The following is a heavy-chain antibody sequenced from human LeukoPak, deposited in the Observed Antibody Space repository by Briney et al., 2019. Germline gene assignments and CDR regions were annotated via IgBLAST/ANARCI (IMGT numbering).Heavy chain of an antibody. Sequence: ASVKVSCKASGYTFTGYGINWVRQAPGQGLEWMGCISAYSGDTNYAQKVQGRVTMTIETSTSTAYMELRSLRSDDTAVYYCARETGTTWFDPWGQGTLVTVSS. CDR1: GYTFTGYG. CDR2: ISAYSGDT. V-gene: IGHV1-18*01. J-gene: IGHJ5*02. D-gene: IGHD1-7*01. CDR3: ARETGTTWFDP.